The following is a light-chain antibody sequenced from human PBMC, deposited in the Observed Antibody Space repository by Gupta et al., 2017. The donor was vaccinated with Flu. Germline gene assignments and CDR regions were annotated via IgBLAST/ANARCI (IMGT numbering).Light chain of an antibody. CDR2: EAS. J-gene: IGKJ2*01. CDR1: ESVNKD. V-gene: IGKV3-11*01. CDR3: QQCITCPAT. Sequence: PGTLSPSPGETATLSCRASESVNKDLAWNQQKPGQAPRLLIYEASNRATGTPARFSGSGSGTDFTLTISSLEPEDFAVYYCQQCITCPATFGQGTKLEIK.